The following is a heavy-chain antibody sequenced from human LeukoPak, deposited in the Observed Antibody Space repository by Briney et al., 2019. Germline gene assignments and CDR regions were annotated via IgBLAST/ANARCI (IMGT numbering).Heavy chain of an antibody. Sequence: PGGSLRLSCAASGFTFSSYGMSWVRQAPGKGLEWVSTISGSGDSTYYADSVKGRFTISRDNSKNTLYLQMNSLRAEDTAVYYCAKNWRRGMDCWGQETLVTVSS. CDR3: AKNWRRGMDC. CDR1: GFTFSSYG. V-gene: IGHV3-23*01. D-gene: IGHD1-1*01. J-gene: IGHJ4*02. CDR2: ISGSGDST.